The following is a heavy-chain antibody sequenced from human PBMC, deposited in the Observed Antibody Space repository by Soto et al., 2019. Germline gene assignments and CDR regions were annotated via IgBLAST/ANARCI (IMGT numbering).Heavy chain of an antibody. J-gene: IGHJ4*02. Sequence: ASVKVSCKASGYTFTSYGISWVRQAPGQGLEWMGWISAYNGNTNYAQKLQGRVTMTTDTSTSTAYMELRSLRSDDTAVYYCAKTYDSSGYYDFDYWGQGTLVTVSS. CDR2: ISAYNGNT. CDR3: AKTYDSSGYYDFDY. V-gene: IGHV1-18*01. D-gene: IGHD3-22*01. CDR1: GYTFTSYG.